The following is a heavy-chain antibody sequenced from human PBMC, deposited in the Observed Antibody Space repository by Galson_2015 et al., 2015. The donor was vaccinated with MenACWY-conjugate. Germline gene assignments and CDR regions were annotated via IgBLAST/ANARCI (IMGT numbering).Heavy chain of an antibody. CDR2: IKEDGSER. CDR3: ARPVRVRLNVSPYYFDN. CDR1: GFSLSHYW. Sequence: SLRLSCAASGFSLSHYWMSWVRQAPGMGLEWVANIKEDGSERYYVDSVKGRFTISRDNAKNSLFLQMNSLRAEDTAVYYCARPVRVRLNVSPYYFDNWGQGTLVTVSS. D-gene: IGHD3-16*01. V-gene: IGHV3-7*03. J-gene: IGHJ4*02.